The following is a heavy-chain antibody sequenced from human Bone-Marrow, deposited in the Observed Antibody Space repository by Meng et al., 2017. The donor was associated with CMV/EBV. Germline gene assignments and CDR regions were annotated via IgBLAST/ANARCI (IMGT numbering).Heavy chain of an antibody. J-gene: IGHJ6*02. D-gene: IGHD3-16*01. CDR1: GGSISTNAYY. CDR3: ARVSKDYPHYYYYGMDV. CDR2: IYYTGST. Sequence: TLRLSCTVSGGSISTNAYYWSWIRQHPGKGLEWIAFIYYTGSTYYNPSLKSRVTIVVDTSKNQFSLKLNSVTAADTAVYYCARVSKDYPHYYYYGMDVWGQGTTVTVSS. V-gene: IGHV4-31*03.